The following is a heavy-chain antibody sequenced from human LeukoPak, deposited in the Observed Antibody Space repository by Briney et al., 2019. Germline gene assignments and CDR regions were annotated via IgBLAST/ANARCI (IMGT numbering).Heavy chain of an antibody. CDR3: ARVLDWLFRHNAFDI. D-gene: IGHD3-9*01. J-gene: IGHJ3*02. Sequence: PGGSLRLSCAASGFTFSSYWMSWVRQAPGKGLEWVANIKQDGSEKYYVDSVKGRFTISRDNAKNSLYLQMNSLRAEDTAVYYCARVLDWLFRHNAFDIWGQRTMVTVSS. V-gene: IGHV3-7*01. CDR1: GFTFSSYW. CDR2: IKQDGSEK.